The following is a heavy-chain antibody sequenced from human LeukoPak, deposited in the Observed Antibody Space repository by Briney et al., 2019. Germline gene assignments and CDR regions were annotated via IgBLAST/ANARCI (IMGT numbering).Heavy chain of an antibody. CDR1: GGSISSGDYY. CDR2: IYYSGST. D-gene: IGHD3-3*01. J-gene: IGHJ4*02. Sequence: SETLSLTCTVSGGSISSGDYYWSWIRQPRGKGLEWIGYIYYSGSTYYNPSLKSRVTISVDTSKNQFSLKLSSVTAADTAVYYCARTSGYDFWSGYYRSDYWGQGTLVTVSS. CDR3: ARTSGYDFWSGYYRSDY. V-gene: IGHV4-30-4*08.